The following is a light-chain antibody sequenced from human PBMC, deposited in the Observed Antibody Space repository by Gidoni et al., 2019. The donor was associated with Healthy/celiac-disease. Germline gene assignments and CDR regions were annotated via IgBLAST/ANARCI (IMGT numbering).Light chain of an antibody. J-gene: IGKJ5*01. CDR2: GAS. CDR3: QQYNNWPQIT. CDR1: QSVSSN. Sequence: CRASQSVSSNLAWYQQKPGQAPRLLIYGASTRATGIPARFSGSGSGTEFTLTISSLQSEDFAVYYCQQYNNWPQITFXQXTRLXIK. V-gene: IGKV3-15*01.